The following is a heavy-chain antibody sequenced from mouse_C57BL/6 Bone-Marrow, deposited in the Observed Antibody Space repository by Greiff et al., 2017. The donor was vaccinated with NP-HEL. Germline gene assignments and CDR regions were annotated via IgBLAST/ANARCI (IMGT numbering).Heavy chain of an antibody. J-gene: IGHJ2*01. V-gene: IGHV10-3*01. CDR3: VRGVGDGYYVLFDY. D-gene: IGHD2-3*01. Sequence: EVQLVESGGGLVQPKGSLKLSCAASGFTFNTYAMHWVRQAPGKGLEWVARIRSKSSNYATYYADSVKDRFTISRDDSQSMLYLQMNNLKTEDTAMYYCVRGVGDGYYVLFDYWGQGTTLTVSS. CDR2: IRSKSSNYAT. CDR1: GFTFNTYA.